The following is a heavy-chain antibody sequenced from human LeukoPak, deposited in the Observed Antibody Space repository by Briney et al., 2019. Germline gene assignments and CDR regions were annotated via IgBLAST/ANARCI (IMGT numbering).Heavy chain of an antibody. Sequence: GGSLRLSCAASGFTFSSYWMSWVRQAPGKGLEWVANIKQDGSEKYYVDSVKGRFTISRDNAKNSLYLQMNSLRAEDTAVYYCARGDSSGWYQGFDYWGQGTLVTVSS. CDR1: GFTFSSYW. D-gene: IGHD6-19*01. CDR2: IKQDGSEK. V-gene: IGHV3-7*01. CDR3: ARGDSSGWYQGFDY. J-gene: IGHJ4*02.